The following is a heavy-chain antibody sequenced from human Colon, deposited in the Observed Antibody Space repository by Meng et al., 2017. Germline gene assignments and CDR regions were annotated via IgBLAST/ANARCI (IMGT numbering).Heavy chain of an antibody. CDR2: INPNSGGT. CDR1: GYTFTGYY. D-gene: IGHD6-19*01. J-gene: IGHJ6*02. V-gene: IGHV1-2*06. CDR3: ARDSAVAGMEMDV. Sequence: ASVMVSCKASGYTFTGYYMHWVRQAPGQGLEWMGRINPNSGGTNYAQKFQGRVTMTRDTSISTAYMELSRLRSDDTAVYYCARDSAVAGMEMDVWGQGTTVTVSS.